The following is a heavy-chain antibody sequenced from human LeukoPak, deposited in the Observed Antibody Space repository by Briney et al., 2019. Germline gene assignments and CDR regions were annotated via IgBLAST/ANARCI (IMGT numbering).Heavy chain of an antibody. CDR2: IYYTGST. CDR3: ARQTGSGLFILP. D-gene: IGHD3/OR15-3a*01. Sequence: SETLSLTCTVSGGSISNYYWNWIRQAPGKGLEWIGYIYYTGSTNKNPSLKSRATMSVDTSKNQFSLKLSSVTAADTAVYYCARQTGSGLFILPGGQGTLVTVSS. J-gene: IGHJ4*02. CDR1: GGSISNYY. V-gene: IGHV4-59*08.